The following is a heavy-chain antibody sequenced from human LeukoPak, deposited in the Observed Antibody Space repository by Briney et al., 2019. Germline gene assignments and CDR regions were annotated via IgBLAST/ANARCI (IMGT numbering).Heavy chain of an antibody. J-gene: IGHJ5*02. CDR3: ASLYGDYNNWFDP. CDR2: IYYSGTP. V-gene: IGHV4-39*01. Sequence: SETLSLTCTISGGSISSDNYYWGWIRQPPGKGLEWIGSIYYSGTPYYNPSLKSRVTISVDTSKNQFSLKLTSVTAADTALYYCASLYGDYNNWFDPWGQGTLVTVSS. CDR1: GGSISSDNYY. D-gene: IGHD4-17*01.